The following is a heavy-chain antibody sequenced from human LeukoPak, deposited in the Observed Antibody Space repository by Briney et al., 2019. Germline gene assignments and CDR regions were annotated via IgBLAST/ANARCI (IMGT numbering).Heavy chain of an antibody. CDR1: GYTFTGYY. CDR3: AREDRYYYDSSGYYSRALPFDI. D-gene: IGHD3-22*01. Sequence: ASVKVSCKASGYTFTGYYMHWVRQAPGQGLEWMGWISAYNGNTNYAQKLQGRVTMTTDTSTSTAYMELRSLRSDDTAVYYCAREDRYYYDSSGYYSRALPFDIWGQGTMVTVSS. V-gene: IGHV1-18*04. J-gene: IGHJ3*02. CDR2: ISAYNGNT.